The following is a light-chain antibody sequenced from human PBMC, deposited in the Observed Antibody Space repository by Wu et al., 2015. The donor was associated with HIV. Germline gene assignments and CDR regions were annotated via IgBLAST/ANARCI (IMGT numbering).Light chain of an antibody. J-gene: IGKJ3*01. Sequence: DIQMTQSPSSLSASVGDRVTMTCRASQSISTYLNWYQQRPGEAPNLLIYAASSLQSGVPSRFSGSGSGTDFTLTISSLQPEDFATYYCQQTYSTPVTFGPGTKVDIK. CDR1: QSISTY. V-gene: IGKV1-39*01. CDR3: QQTYSTPVT. CDR2: AAS.